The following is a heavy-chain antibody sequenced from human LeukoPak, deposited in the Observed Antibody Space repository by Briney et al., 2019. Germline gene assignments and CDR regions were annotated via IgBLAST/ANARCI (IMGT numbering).Heavy chain of an antibody. Sequence: GGSLRLSCAASGFNFSSYWMHWVRRAPGKGLLWVSRINSDGSSKSYADSVKGRFTISRDNAKNTLYLQMNSLRAEDTAVYYCAGGWDYFDYWGQGTLVTVSS. J-gene: IGHJ4*02. CDR3: AGGWDYFDY. V-gene: IGHV3-74*01. CDR2: INSDGSSK. CDR1: GFNFSSYW. D-gene: IGHD1-26*01.